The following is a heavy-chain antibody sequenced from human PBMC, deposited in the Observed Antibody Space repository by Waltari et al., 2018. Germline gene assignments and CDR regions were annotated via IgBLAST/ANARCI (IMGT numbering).Heavy chain of an antibody. D-gene: IGHD2-21*02. V-gene: IGHV3-23*01. J-gene: IGHJ4*02. CDR2: ISGPGGAA. CDR3: AKDPGNWYSDS. CDR1: GFTFRNYA. Sequence: VQLLESGGDLGQPGGSLRLSCAASGFTFRNYAMNWVRQAPGKGLEWGSTISGPGGAAYYADSVKGRFTISRDNSKNTLYLQMNSLRAEDTAVYYWAKDPGNWYSDSWGQGTLV.